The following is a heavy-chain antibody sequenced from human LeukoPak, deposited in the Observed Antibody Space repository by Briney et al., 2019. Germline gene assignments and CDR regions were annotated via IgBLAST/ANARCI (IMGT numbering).Heavy chain of an antibody. CDR2: INPNSGGT. Sequence: ASVKVSCKASGYTFTGYYMHWVRQAPGQGLEWMGRINPNSGGTNYAQKFQGRVTMTTDTSTSTAYMELRSLRSDDTAVYYCVRVRGALHYDYVWGSYRPEGSFDYWGQGTLVTVSS. J-gene: IGHJ4*02. CDR1: GYTFTGYY. D-gene: IGHD3-16*02. V-gene: IGHV1-2*06. CDR3: VRVRGALHYDYVWGSYRPEGSFDY.